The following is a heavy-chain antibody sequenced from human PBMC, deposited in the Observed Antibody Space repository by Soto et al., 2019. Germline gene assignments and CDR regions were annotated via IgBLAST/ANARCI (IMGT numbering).Heavy chain of an antibody. D-gene: IGHD6-19*01. CDR2: IRALNGET. CDR3: ATALGTSGWFDY. Sequence: QVHLVQSGAEVKRPGASVKVSCKASAYTSTLYGITWVRQAPGQGLEWMGWIRALNGETKFARKFQDRVTMPTDPSSSTVFMDLRTLTSDDTAVYYCATALGTSGWFDYWGQGTLVTVPS. V-gene: IGHV1-18*01. J-gene: IGHJ4*02. CDR1: AYTSTLYG.